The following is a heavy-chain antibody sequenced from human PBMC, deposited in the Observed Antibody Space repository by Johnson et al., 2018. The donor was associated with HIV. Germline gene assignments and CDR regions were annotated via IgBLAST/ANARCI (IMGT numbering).Heavy chain of an antibody. D-gene: IGHD2-2*01. Sequence: VQLVESGGDLIQPGGSLRLSCAASGFTVSSTYMSWVRQAPGKGLEWLSVLYSDGLTYFADSVKGRFTISRDGSKNTLFLQMNSLRAEDTAVYYCARRCSSSSCSHGAFDIWGQGTVVTVSS. CDR2: LYSDGLT. CDR1: GFTVSSTY. V-gene: IGHV3-53*01. J-gene: IGHJ3*02. CDR3: ARRCSSSSCSHGAFDI.